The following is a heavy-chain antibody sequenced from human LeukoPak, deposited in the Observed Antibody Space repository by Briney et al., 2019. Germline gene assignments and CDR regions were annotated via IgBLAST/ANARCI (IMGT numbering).Heavy chain of an antibody. J-gene: IGHJ1*01. CDR3: ATRPTYCSSTSCYKGGPFQH. V-gene: IGHV1-18*01. Sequence: ASVKVSCKASGYTFTSYGISWVRQAPGQGLERMGWISAYNGNTNYAQKLQGRVTMTTDTSTSTAYMELRSLRSDDTAVYYCATRPTYCSSTSCYKGGPFQHWARAPWSPSPQ. CDR1: GYTFTSYG. CDR2: ISAYNGNT. D-gene: IGHD2-2*02.